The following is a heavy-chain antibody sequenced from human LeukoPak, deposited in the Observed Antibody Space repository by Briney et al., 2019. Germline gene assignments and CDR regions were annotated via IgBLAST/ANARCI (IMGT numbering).Heavy chain of an antibody. CDR3: ARDPRWLTPDCTSTSCYENYFDP. D-gene: IGHD2-2*01. Sequence: SETLSLTCAVSGYSISSGYQWAWIRQSPGKGLEWIGSIYHSGSAHYNPSLKSRVTISVETSKNQFSLKMYSVTAADTAVYFCARDPRWLTPDCTSTSCYENYFDPWGQGTLVTVSS. V-gene: IGHV4-38-2*02. CDR1: GYSISSGYQ. J-gene: IGHJ5*02. CDR2: IYHSGSA.